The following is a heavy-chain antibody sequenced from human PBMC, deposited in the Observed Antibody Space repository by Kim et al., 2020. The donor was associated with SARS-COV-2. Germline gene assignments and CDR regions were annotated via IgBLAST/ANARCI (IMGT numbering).Heavy chain of an antibody. J-gene: IGHJ6*02. CDR3: AREGRKTNYYYYGMDV. Sequence: ASVKVSCKASGYTFTSYGISWVRQAPGQGLEWMGWISAYNGNTNYAQKLQGRVTMTTDTSTSTAYMELRSLRSDDTAVYYCAREGRKTNYYYYGMDVWGQGTTVTVSS. CDR1: GYTFTSYG. CDR2: ISAYNGNT. V-gene: IGHV1-18*04.